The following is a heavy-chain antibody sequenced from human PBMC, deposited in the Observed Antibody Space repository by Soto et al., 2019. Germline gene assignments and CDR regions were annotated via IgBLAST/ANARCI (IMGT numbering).Heavy chain of an antibody. CDR1: GASISTYY. CDR3: ARGFGSNWYYFDY. CDR2: IYTGGST. J-gene: IGHJ4*02. V-gene: IGHV4-4*07. Sequence: QVQLQESGPGLVKPSETLSLICSVSGASISTYYWTWIRQPAGKGLEWIGRIYTGGSTNYNPSRKSRATMSVDTSKNQFSLKVTYVTAADTAVYYCARGFGSNWYYFDYWGQGTLVTVSS. D-gene: IGHD6-13*01.